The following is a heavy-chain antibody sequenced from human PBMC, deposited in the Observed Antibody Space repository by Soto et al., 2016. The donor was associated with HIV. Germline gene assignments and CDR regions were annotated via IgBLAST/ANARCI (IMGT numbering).Heavy chain of an antibody. V-gene: IGHV3-74*01. D-gene: IGHD3-9*01. CDR3: ARGGEYYDILTGY. Sequence: AASGFTFSSYWMHWVRQAPGKGLVWVSRINSDGSRTSYADSVKGRFTISRDNAKNTLYLQMNSLRAEDTAVYYCARGGEYYDILTGYWGQGTLVTVSS. CDR2: INSDGSRT. J-gene: IGHJ4*02. CDR1: GFTFSSYW.